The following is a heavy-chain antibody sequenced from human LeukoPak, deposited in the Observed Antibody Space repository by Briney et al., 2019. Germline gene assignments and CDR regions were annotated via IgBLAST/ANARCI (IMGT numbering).Heavy chain of an antibody. CDR3: ARAESSYFDSSGYYLDY. CDR1: RYIFTNYA. CDR2: INTDTGNP. D-gene: IGHD3-22*01. J-gene: IGHJ4*02. V-gene: IGHV7-4-1*04. Sequence: ASVTVSCKASRYIFTNYAIKWVRQAPGQGLEWMGWINTDTGNPMYAQGFTGRFVFSLDTSVSMAYLQISTLKADEDTAVYSCARAESSYFDSSGYYLDYWGQGTLVTVSS.